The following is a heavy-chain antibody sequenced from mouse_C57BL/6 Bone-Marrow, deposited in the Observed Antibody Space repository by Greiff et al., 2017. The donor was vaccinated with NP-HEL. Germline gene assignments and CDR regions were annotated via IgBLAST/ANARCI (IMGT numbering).Heavy chain of an antibody. D-gene: IGHD1-1*01. V-gene: IGHV14-4*01. CDR1: GFNIKDDY. CDR3: TTYYYGSSWYFDY. Sequence: VQLQQSGAELVRPGASVKLSCTASGFNIKDDYMHWVKQRPEQGLEWIGWIDPENGDTEYASKFQGKATITADTSSNTAYLQLSSLTSEDTAVYYCTTYYYGSSWYFDYWSQGTTLTVSS. CDR2: IDPENGDT. J-gene: IGHJ2*01.